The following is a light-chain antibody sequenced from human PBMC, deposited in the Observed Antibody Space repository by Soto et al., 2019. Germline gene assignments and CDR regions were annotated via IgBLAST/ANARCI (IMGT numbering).Light chain of an antibody. V-gene: IGLV2-8*01. Sequence: QSALTQPPSASGSPGQSVTISCTGTSSDVGGYNYVSWYQQHPGKAPKLMIYEVSKRPSGVPDRFSGSKSGNTASLNVSGLQAEDEADYYCSSYAGSNKVLLGGGPKLTVL. CDR3: SSYAGSNKVL. CDR1: SSDVGGYNY. J-gene: IGLJ2*01. CDR2: EVS.